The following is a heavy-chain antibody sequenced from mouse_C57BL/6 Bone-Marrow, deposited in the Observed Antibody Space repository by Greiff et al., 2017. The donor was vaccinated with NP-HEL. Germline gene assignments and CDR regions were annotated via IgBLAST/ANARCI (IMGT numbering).Heavy chain of an antibody. J-gene: IGHJ1*03. CDR1: GFSLTSYG. Sequence: VQLQESGPGLVQPSQSLSITCTVSGFSLTSYGVHWVRQSPGKGLEWLGVIWRGGSTDYNAAVMSRLSITKDNTKSQVFFKMHRLQADDTAIYYCAKNLGGGYAYFDVWGTGTTVTVSS. D-gene: IGHD2-2*01. V-gene: IGHV2-5*01. CDR2: IWRGGST. CDR3: AKNLGGGYAYFDV.